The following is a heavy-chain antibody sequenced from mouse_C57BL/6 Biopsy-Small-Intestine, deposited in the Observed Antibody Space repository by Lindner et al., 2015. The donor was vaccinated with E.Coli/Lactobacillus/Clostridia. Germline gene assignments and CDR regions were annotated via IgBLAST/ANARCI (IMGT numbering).Heavy chain of an antibody. J-gene: IGHJ1*01. D-gene: IGHD2-5*01. CDR3: ARCSYSNFWYFDV. Sequence: VQLQESGAELVKPGASVKLSCSASGFNIQDYYIHWVRQRTEQGLEWIGRIDPGSGGTNFNDKLKGKATLTADKSSSTAYMQLSSLTSEDSAVYFCARCSYSNFWYFDVWGAGTTVTVSS. CDR2: IDPGSGGT. CDR1: GFNIQDYY. V-gene: IGHV14-2*01.